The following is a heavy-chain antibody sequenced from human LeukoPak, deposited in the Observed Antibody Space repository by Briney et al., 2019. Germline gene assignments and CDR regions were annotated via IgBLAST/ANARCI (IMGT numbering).Heavy chain of an antibody. D-gene: IGHD1-26*01. J-gene: IGHJ4*02. CDR2: IYTSGST. CDR1: GGSVTSYH. CDR3: ARHGSDDYFDY. V-gene: IGHV4-4*09. Sequence: SETLSLTCTVSGGSVTSYHWSWLRQPPGKGLEWIGDIYTSGSTNYNPSLKSRVTISVDASKNQFSLNLRSVTAADTAVYYCARHGSDDYFDYWGQGALVTVSS.